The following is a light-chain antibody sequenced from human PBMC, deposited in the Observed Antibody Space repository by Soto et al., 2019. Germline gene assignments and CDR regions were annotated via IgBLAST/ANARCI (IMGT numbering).Light chain of an antibody. CDR2: GAS. Sequence: EIVLTQSPGTLSLSPGDSATLSCRASQSVSNNYLAWYQQKPGQAPRLLIYGASNRATGIQDRFSGSGSGTEFTLTISRLEPEDFAVYYCQQYGSSGTCGQGTKVDI. CDR3: QQYGSSGT. V-gene: IGKV3-20*01. CDR1: QSVSNNY. J-gene: IGKJ1*01.